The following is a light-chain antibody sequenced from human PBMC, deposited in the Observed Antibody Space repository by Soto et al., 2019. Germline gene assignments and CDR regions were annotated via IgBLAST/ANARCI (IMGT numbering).Light chain of an antibody. Sequence: EIVMTQSPATLSVSPGERATLSCRACQSVANDLAWYQHKPGQAPRLLTHGASTRATGIPARFSGVGSGTEFTLTISSLQSEDFAVYYCQQYNKWPQTFGQGTRLENK. CDR2: GAS. CDR1: QSVAND. V-gene: IGKV3-15*01. J-gene: IGKJ5*01. CDR3: QQYNKWPQT.